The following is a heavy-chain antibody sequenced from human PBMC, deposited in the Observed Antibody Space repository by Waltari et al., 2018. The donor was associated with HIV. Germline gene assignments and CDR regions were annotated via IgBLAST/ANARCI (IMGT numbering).Heavy chain of an antibody. CDR2: VKSETDGGTT. V-gene: IGHV3-15*01. Sequence: EVQLVESGGGLVKPGGSLRLSCAASGFTFTNAWMSWVRQAPGEGLEWVGRVKSETDGGTTDYAAPVKGRFTISRDYAKNTLYLQMNSLKTEDTAVYYCTTGDIVVVTDYWGQGTLVTVSS. CDR3: TTGDIVVVTDY. J-gene: IGHJ4*02. CDR1: GFTFTNAW. D-gene: IGHD2-21*02.